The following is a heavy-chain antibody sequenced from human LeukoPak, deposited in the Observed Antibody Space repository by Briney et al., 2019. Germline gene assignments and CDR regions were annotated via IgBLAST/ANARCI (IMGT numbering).Heavy chain of an antibody. J-gene: IGHJ4*02. CDR2: ISSSSSYI. D-gene: IGHD3-3*01. V-gene: IGHV3-21*04. Sequence: GGPLRLSCAASGFTFSSYSMNWVRHAPGKGLEWVSSISSSSSYIYYADSVKGRFTISRDNAKNSLYLQMNSLRAEDTAVYYCARAITIFGVVPYYFDYWGQGTLVTVSS. CDR1: GFTFSSYS. CDR3: ARAITIFGVVPYYFDY.